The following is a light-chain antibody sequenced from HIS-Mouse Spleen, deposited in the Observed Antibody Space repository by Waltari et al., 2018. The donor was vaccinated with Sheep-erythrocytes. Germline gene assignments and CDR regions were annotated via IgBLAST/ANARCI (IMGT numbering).Light chain of an antibody. CDR3: QQSYSTPPLT. CDR1: QSISSY. V-gene: IGKV1-39*01. J-gene: IGKJ4*01. CDR2: AAS. Sequence: DIQMTQSPSSLSASVGDRVTITCRASQSISSYLNWYQQKPGKAPKLLIYAASRLQSGVPSRVSGSGSGTDFTLTISSLQPEDFATYYCQQSYSTPPLTFGGGTKVEIK.